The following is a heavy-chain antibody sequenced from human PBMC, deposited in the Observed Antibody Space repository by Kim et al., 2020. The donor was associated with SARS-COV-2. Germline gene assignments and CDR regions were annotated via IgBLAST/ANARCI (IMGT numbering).Heavy chain of an antibody. V-gene: IGHV4-39*01. D-gene: IGHD3-22*01. CDR2: IYYSGST. CDR1: GGSISSSSYY. J-gene: IGHJ3*02. Sequence: SETLSLTCTVSGGSISSSSYYWGWIRQPPGKGLEWIGSIYYSGSTYYNPSLKSRVTISVDTSKNQFSLKLSSVTAADTAVYYCARRSRLFGAFDIWGQGTMVTVSS. CDR3: ARRSRLFGAFDI.